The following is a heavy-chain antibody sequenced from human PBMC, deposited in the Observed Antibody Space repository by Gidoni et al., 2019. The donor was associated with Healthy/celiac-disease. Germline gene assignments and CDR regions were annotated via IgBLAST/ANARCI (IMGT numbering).Heavy chain of an antibody. V-gene: IGHV3-11*05. J-gene: IGHJ4*02. Sequence: QVQLVESGGGLVKPGGTLSVACAACGFTFSDYYMSWIRPAPGKGLEWVSYISSSSSYTNYADSVKGRFTISRDNAKNSLYLQMNSLRAEYTAVYYCAGYGSGHYFDYWGQGTLVTVSS. CDR1: GFTFSDYY. D-gene: IGHD3-10*01. CDR2: ISSSSSYT. CDR3: AGYGSGHYFDY.